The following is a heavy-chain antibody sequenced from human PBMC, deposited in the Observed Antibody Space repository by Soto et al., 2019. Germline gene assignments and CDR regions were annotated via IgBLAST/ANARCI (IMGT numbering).Heavy chain of an antibody. J-gene: IGHJ4*02. CDR1: GFTFSSYG. CDR3: ARDDLDFEYSSSSIDY. D-gene: IGHD6-6*01. V-gene: IGHV3-33*01. Sequence: GGSLRLSCAASGFTFSSYGMHWVRQAPGKGLEWVAVIWYDGSNKYYADSVKGRFTISRDNSKNTLYLQMNSLRAEDTAVYYCARDDLDFEYSSSSIDYWGRGTLVTVSS. CDR2: IWYDGSNK.